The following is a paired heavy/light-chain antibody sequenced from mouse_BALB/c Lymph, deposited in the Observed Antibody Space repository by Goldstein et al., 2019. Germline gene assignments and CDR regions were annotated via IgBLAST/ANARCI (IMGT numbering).Heavy chain of an antibody. V-gene: IGHV1-9*01. CDR2: ILPGSGST. CDR1: GYTFSSYW. J-gene: IGHJ4*01. CDR3: ARRGGYYRRDYYAMDY. Sequence: QVQLQQSGAELMKPGASVKISCKATGYTFSSYWIEWVKQRPGHGLEWIGEILPGSGSTNYNEKFKGKATFTADTSSNTAYMQLSSLTSEDSAVYYCARRGGYYRRDYYAMDYWGQGTSVTVSS. D-gene: IGHD2-3*01.
Light chain of an antibody. J-gene: IGKJ2*01. Sequence: DIQMTQTTSSLSASLGDRVTISCRASQDISNYLNWYQQKPDGTVKLLIYYTSRLHSGVPSRFSGSGSGTDYSLTISNLEQEDIATYFCQQGNTLPPYTFGGGTKLEIK. CDR3: QQGNTLPPYT. CDR1: QDISNY. V-gene: IGKV10-96*01. CDR2: YTS.